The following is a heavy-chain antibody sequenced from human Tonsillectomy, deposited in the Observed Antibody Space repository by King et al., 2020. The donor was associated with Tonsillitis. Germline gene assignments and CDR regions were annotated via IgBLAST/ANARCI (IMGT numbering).Heavy chain of an antibody. D-gene: IGHD1-26*01. Sequence: VQLVESGGGLVQPGRSLRLSCAASGLTFDDYAMHWVRQPPGKGLEWVSGIYWSSGSIGYADSVKGRFTISRDNAKNSLYLQMNSLRAEDTALYYCAKAHSGSYWVGMDVWGQGTTVTVSS. CDR2: IYWSSGSI. CDR1: GLTFDDYA. CDR3: AKAHSGSYWVGMDV. J-gene: IGHJ6*02. V-gene: IGHV3-9*01.